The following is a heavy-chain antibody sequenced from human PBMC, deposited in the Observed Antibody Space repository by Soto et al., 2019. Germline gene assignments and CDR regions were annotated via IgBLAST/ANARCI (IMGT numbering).Heavy chain of an antibody. CDR2: ISSSSSTI. CDR1: GFTFSSYS. CDR3: ARDSRYSNYYGMDV. D-gene: IGHD4-4*01. J-gene: IGHJ6*02. V-gene: IGHV3-48*02. Sequence: PGGSLRLSCAASGFTFSSYSMNWVRQAPGKGLEWVSYISSSSSTIYYADSVKGRFNISRDNAKNSLYLQMNSLRDEDTAVYYCARDSRYSNYYGMDVWGQGTTVTVSS.